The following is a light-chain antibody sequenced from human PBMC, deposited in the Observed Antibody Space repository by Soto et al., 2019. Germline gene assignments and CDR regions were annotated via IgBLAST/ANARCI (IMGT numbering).Light chain of an antibody. Sequence: QSVLTQPASVSGSPGQSITISCTGTSSDVGGYDYVSWYQLHPGKAPKLMVFEVSNRPSGVSYRFSGSKSGNTASLTISGLQAEDEADYFCSSYTTTKTLVFGGGTKLTVL. V-gene: IGLV2-14*01. CDR2: EVS. J-gene: IGLJ2*01. CDR1: SSDVGGYDY. CDR3: SSYTTTKTLV.